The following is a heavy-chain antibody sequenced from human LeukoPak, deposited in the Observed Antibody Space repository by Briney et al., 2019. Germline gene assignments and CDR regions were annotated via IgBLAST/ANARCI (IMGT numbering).Heavy chain of an antibody. CDR3: ARADDYGDSSGFDY. J-gene: IGHJ4*02. V-gene: IGHV4-39*01. Sequence: SETLSLTCTVSGGSISSSSYYWGWIRQPPGKGLEWLGSIYYSGSTYYNPSLKSRVTISVDTSKNQFSLKLSSVTAADTAVYYCARADDYGDSSGFDYWGQVTLVTVSS. D-gene: IGHD4-17*01. CDR2: IYYSGST. CDR1: GGSISSSSYY.